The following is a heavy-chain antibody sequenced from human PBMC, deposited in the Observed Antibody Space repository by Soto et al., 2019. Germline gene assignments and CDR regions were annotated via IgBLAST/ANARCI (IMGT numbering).Heavy chain of an antibody. D-gene: IGHD6-13*01. CDR3: ARGRGSSSWYVPTSEDYYYMDV. J-gene: IGHJ6*03. CDR2: ISAYNGNT. CDR1: DYTFTSYG. V-gene: IGHV1-18*01. Sequence: ASVKVSCKASDYTFTSYGISWVRQAPGQGLKRMGWISAYNGNTNYAQKLQGRVTMTTDTSTSTAYMELRSMRSDDTAVYYCARGRGSSSWYVPTSEDYYYMDVWGKGTTVTVSS.